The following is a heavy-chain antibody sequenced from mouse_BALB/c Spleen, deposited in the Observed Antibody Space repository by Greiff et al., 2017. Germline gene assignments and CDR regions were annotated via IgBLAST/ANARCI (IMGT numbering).Heavy chain of an antibody. CDR1: GYTFTSYW. J-gene: IGHJ4*01. CDR2: INPSNGRT. D-gene: IGHD2-4*01. V-gene: IGHV1S81*02. CDR3: AIPMITRFGYYAMDY. Sequence: QVQLQQPGAELVKPGASVKLSCKASGYTFTSYWMHWVKQRPGQGLEWIGEINPSNGRTNYNEKFKSKATLTVDKSSSTAYMQLSSLTSEDSAVYYCAIPMITRFGYYAMDYWGQGTSVTVSS.